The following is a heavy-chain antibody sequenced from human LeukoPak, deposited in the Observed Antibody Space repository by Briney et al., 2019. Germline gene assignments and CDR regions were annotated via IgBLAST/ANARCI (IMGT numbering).Heavy chain of an antibody. J-gene: IGHJ4*02. V-gene: IGHV3-30-3*01. Sequence: QAGGSLRLSCAASGFTFSSYAMHWVRQAPAKGLEWVAVILYDADNKFYADSVKGRFTISRDNSKNTLYLQMNSLTTEDTAVYYCARAKGSSGYDFHYWGQGTLVTVSS. CDR3: ARAKGSSGYDFHY. D-gene: IGHD3-22*01. CDR2: ILYDADNK. CDR1: GFTFSSYA.